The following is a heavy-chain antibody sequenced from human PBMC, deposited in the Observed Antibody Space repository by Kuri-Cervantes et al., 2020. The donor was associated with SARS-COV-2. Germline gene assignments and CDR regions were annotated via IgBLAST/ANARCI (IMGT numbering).Heavy chain of an antibody. V-gene: IGHV1-2*02. CDR3: ARSRQEGYGGDYYMDV. CDR1: GYTFTGYY. J-gene: IGHJ6*03. Sequence: GGSLRLSCKASGYTFTGYYMHWVRQAPGQGLEWMGWINPNSGGTNYAQKFQGRVTMTRDTSISTAYMELSRLRSEDTAVYYCARSRQEGYGGDYYMDVWGKGTTVTVSS. D-gene: IGHD1-1*01. CDR2: INPNSGGT.